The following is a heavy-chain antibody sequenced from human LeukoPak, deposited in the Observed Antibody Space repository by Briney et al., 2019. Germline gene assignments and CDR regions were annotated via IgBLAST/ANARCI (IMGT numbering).Heavy chain of an antibody. CDR1: GFTFSSYG. Sequence: PGESLRLSCAASGFTFSSYGMHWVRQAPGKGLEWVAFIRYDGSNKYYADSVKGRFTISRDNSKNTLYLQMNSLRAEDTAVYYCAKESLMDIVVVPAARSPFDYWGQGTLVTVSS. CDR3: AKESLMDIVVVPAARSPFDY. J-gene: IGHJ4*02. V-gene: IGHV3-30*02. CDR2: IRYDGSNK. D-gene: IGHD2-2*03.